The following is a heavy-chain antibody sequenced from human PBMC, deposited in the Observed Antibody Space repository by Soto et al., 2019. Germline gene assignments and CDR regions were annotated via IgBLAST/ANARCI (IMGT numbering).Heavy chain of an antibody. V-gene: IGHV3-7*01. CDR2: IKQDGSER. CDR1: GFTFSTYW. CDR3: ATDSATSDY. D-gene: IGHD1-1*01. Sequence: EVQLVESGGGLVQPGGSLRLSCAASGFTFSTYWMSWVRQAPGKGLEWVANIKQDGSERYYVDSVTGRFTISRDNAKNSLYLQMNSLRAEDTAVYYCATDSATSDYWGQGTLVTVSS. J-gene: IGHJ4*02.